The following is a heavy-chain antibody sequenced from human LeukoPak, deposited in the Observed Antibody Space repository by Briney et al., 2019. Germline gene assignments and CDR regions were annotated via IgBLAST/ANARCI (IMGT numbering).Heavy chain of an antibody. V-gene: IGHV4-4*07. Sequence: KPSETLSLTCTVSGGSISSYYWSWIRQSAGKGLEWIGRIYSSGSTNYNPSLKSRVTMSVDTSKNQFSLKLSSVIAADTAVYHCAKNGQSGFSFDPWGQGTLVTVSS. J-gene: IGHJ5*02. CDR1: GGSISSYY. CDR2: IYSSGST. CDR3: AKNGQSGFSFDP. D-gene: IGHD1-26*01.